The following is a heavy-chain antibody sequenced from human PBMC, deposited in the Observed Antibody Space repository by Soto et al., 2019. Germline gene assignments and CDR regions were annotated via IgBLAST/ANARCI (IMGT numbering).Heavy chain of an antibody. J-gene: IGHJ6*03. Sequence: SETLSLTCTVSGASISNYYWSWIRQPPGKGLEWIGYIYYSGSTNYNPSLKSRVTISVDTSKNQFSLKLSSVTAADTAMYYCARLSTDCNYYYYYMDVRGKRTTVTVSS. CDR2: IYYSGST. D-gene: IGHD2-21*02. CDR1: GASISNYY. CDR3: ARLSTDCNYYYYYMDV. V-gene: IGHV4-59*08.